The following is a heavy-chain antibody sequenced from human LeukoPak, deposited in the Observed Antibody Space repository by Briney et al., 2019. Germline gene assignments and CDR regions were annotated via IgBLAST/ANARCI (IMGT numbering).Heavy chain of an antibody. V-gene: IGHV3-11*01. CDR2: ISSSGSTI. J-gene: IGHJ5*02. Sequence: GGSLRLSCAASGFTFSDYYMSWSRQAPAPGLDWDSYISSSGSTIYYADSVKGRFTISRDNAKNSLYLQMNSLRAEDTAVYYCARDPRVGSSDPWGQGTLVTVSS. D-gene: IGHD3-10*01. CDR3: ARDPRVGSSDP. CDR1: GFTFSDYY.